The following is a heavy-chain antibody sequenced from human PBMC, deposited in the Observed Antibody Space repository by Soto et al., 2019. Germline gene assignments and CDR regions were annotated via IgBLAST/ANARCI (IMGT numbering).Heavy chain of an antibody. V-gene: IGHV4-30-2*01. D-gene: IGHD1-7*01. CDR2: SYHSGYT. CDR1: GGSISSGGYA. J-gene: IGHJ5*02. CDR3: ARDSLTGNYFDP. Sequence: QLQLQESGSGLVKPSQTLSLTCAVSGGSISSGGYAWNWIRQPPGKGLEWVGYSYHSGYTSYNPSLKSRVTISVDKSKTQFSLKLSFVTAADTAVYYCARDSLTGNYFDPWGQGTLVTVSS.